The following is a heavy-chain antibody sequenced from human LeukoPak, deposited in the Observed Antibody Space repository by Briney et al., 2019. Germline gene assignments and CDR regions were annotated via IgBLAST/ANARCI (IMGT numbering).Heavy chain of an antibody. D-gene: IGHD3-10*01. CDR1: GGSISSYY. V-gene: IGHV4-59*08. Sequence: PSETLSLTCTVSGGSISSYYWSWIRQPPGKGLEWIGYIYYSGSTNYNPSLKSRVTISVDTSKNQFSLKLSSVTAADTAVYYCARQGDVTMVRGVITYWGQGTLVTVSS. CDR3: ARQGDVTMVRGVITY. J-gene: IGHJ4*02. CDR2: IYYSGST.